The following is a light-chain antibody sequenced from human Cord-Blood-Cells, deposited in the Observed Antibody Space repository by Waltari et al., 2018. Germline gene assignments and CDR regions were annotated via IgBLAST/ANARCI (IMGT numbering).Light chain of an antibody. Sequence: DIQMTQSPSPLSASVGDSVTITFRASQSISSWLAWYQQKPGKAPKLLIYKASSLESGVPSRFSGSGSGTEFTLTISILQPDDFATYYCQQYNSYSTFGQGTKVEIK. J-gene: IGKJ1*01. CDR2: KAS. CDR1: QSISSW. CDR3: QQYNSYST. V-gene: IGKV1-5*03.